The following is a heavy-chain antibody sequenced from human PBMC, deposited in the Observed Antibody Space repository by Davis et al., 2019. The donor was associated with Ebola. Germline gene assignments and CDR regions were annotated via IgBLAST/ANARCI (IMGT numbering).Heavy chain of an antibody. D-gene: IGHD2-15*01. CDR1: GFTFSTYS. J-gene: IGHJ4*02. CDR3: ARDHCSGGSCFHDY. CDR2: ISSDSDYI. V-gene: IGHV3-21*01. Sequence: GESLKISCAASGFTFSTYSMSWVRQAPGKGLEWVSSISSDSDYIYYADSAKGRFTISRDNSKNTLYLQMDSLRAEDTAVYYCARDHCSGGSCFHDYWGQGTLVTVSS.